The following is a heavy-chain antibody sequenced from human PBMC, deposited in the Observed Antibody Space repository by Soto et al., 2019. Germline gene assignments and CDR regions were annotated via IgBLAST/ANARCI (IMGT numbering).Heavy chain of an antibody. J-gene: IGHJ6*02. V-gene: IGHV1-69*01. CDR3: ARDMIPAAISYRYYAMDV. Sequence: QVQLVQSGADVKKPGSSVKVSCKASGGTFSNYAFSWVRQGPGQGHEWMGGIIPIFETTNYVQKFQGRGTITADESTGTTSMEVSSLNTEHTAVFFCARDMIPAAISYRYYAMDVWGQGTTVTVSS. D-gene: IGHD2-2*01. CDR2: IIPIFETT. CDR1: GGTFSNYA.